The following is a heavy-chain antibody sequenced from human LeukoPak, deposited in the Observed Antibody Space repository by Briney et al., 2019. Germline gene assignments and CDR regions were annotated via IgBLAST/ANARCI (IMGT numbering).Heavy chain of an antibody. V-gene: IGHV1-18*04. Sequence: ASVKVSCKASGYTFTSYGISWVRQAPGQGLEWMGWISAYSGNTNYAQKLQGRVTMTTDTSTSTAYMELRSLRSDDTAVYYCARVGDDYDILTNWFDPWGQGTLVTVSS. D-gene: IGHD3-9*01. CDR2: ISAYSGNT. CDR3: ARVGDDYDILTNWFDP. CDR1: GYTFTSYG. J-gene: IGHJ5*02.